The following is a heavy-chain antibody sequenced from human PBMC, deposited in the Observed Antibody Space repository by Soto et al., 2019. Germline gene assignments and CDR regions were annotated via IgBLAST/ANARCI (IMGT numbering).Heavy chain of an antibody. J-gene: IGHJ4*02. CDR1: GFIFSNYV. CDR3: ARTSGTYVGTNFDY. D-gene: IGHD1-26*01. CDR2: INAGNSNT. V-gene: IGHV1-3*01. Sequence: ASVKVSCKAFGFIFSNYVIHWVRQAPGQRLEWMGWINAGNSNTKYSQKFQDRVTVSIDTSASTAYMELSSLRSEDTAVYYCARTSGTYVGTNFDYWGQGTLDTVSS.